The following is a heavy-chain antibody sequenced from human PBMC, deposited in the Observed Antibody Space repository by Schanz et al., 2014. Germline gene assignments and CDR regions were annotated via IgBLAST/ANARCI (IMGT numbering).Heavy chain of an antibody. D-gene: IGHD6-13*01. Sequence: QVQLVESGGGLVKPGGSLRLSCAASGFTFSDYYMSWIRQAPGKGLEWVSGFIVDSGNTYYAGSVKGRFTISRDNAKNSLYLQMNSLRAEDTAVYYCAREQIMAAAGLVDYWGHGTLVTVSS. J-gene: IGHJ4*01. CDR2: FIVDSGNT. CDR3: AREQIMAAAGLVDY. CDR1: GFTFSDYY. V-gene: IGHV3-11*05.